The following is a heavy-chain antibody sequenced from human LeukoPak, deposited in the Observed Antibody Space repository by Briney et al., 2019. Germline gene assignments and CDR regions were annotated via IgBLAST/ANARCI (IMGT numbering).Heavy chain of an antibody. CDR2: ISDTRT. D-gene: IGHD3-10*01. CDR1: GFTFSTNP. V-gene: IGHV3-23*01. Sequence: GGSLRLSCAASGFTFSTNPMSWVRQAPGKGLEWVSAISDTRTYYADAVKGRFTISRDNSKNTVFLQMTSLRAEDTAVYYCVKEHVDRAFTRSFEIWGQGTVVTVSS. J-gene: IGHJ3*02. CDR3: VKEHVDRAFTRSFEI.